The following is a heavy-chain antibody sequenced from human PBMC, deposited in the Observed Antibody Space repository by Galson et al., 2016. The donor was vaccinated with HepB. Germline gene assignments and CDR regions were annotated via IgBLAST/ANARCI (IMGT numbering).Heavy chain of an antibody. CDR3: ARGWARSTYYYDNSGYDS. J-gene: IGHJ4*02. Sequence: SLRLSCAASGFTFSSFEMNWARQAPGQGLEWVSYISISVRTIYYADSGKGRFTISRDDAKSSRVLQMNSLRAEDTGVYYCARGWARSTYYYDNSGYDSWGQGTLVIVSS. V-gene: IGHV3-48*03. D-gene: IGHD3-22*01. CDR2: ISISVRTI. CDR1: GFTFSSFE.